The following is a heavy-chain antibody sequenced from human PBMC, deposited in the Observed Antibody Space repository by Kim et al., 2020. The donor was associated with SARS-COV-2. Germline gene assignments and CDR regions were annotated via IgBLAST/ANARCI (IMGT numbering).Heavy chain of an antibody. D-gene: IGHD3-16*01. CDR2: ISSSGTTI. CDR1: GFFFSDYY. J-gene: IGHJ6*02. Sequence: GGSLRLSCAASGFFFSDYYMSWIRQAPGKGLEWVSYISSSGTTIYYADSVKGRFTISRDNAKNSLYLQMNSLRAEDTAGYYCASDTRRDGFRYGQTADYKYGMDFWGQGTTVTVSS. CDR3: ASDTRRDGFRYGQTADYKYGMDF. V-gene: IGHV3-11*01.